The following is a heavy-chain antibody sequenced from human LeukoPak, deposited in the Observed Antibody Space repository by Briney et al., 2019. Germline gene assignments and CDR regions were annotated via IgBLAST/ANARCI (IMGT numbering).Heavy chain of an antibody. CDR2: IYYSGSA. Sequence: SETLSLTCTVSGGSISNSSDYWGWIRQPPGKGLEWIGSIYYSGSAYYNPSLKSRVTISVDTSKNQFSLKLSSVSAADTAVYYCARRSPQCWGGDCYFDYWGQGTLVTVSS. CDR1: GGSISNSSDY. CDR3: ARRSPQCWGGDCYFDY. V-gene: IGHV4-39*01. D-gene: IGHD2-21*02. J-gene: IGHJ4*02.